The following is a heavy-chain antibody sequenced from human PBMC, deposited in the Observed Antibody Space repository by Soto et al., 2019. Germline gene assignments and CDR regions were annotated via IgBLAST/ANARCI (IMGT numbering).Heavy chain of an antibody. CDR2: ISSSSSTI. CDR3: ARVAYGDYSSGGMDV. Sequence: EVQLVESGGGLVQPGGSLRLSCAASGFTFSSYSMNWVRQAPGQGLEWVSYISSSSSTIYYADSVKGRFTISRDNARNSLYLQMNSMTDEDTAVYYCARVAYGDYSSGGMDVWGQGTTVTVSS. CDR1: GFTFSSYS. D-gene: IGHD4-17*01. J-gene: IGHJ6*02. V-gene: IGHV3-48*02.